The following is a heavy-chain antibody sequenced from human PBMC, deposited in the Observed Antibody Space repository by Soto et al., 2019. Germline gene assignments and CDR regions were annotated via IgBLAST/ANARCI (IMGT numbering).Heavy chain of an antibody. CDR1: GFMVSRCW. D-gene: IGHD6-19*01. J-gene: IGHJ4*01. V-gene: IGHV3-7*03. CDR3: ARVFAVTGPDL. CDR2: IKEDGGEK. Sequence: GGCLRLSCAASGFMVSRCWMSWVRRAPGKGLEWVANIKEDGGEKYYVDSVRGRFTISRDNAKNSLYLQMNSLRAEDTAVYYCARVFAVTGPDLWGQGTLVTVSS.